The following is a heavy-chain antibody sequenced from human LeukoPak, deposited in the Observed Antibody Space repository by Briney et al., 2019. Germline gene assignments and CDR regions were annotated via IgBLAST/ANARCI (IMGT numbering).Heavy chain of an antibody. V-gene: IGHV3-11*01. CDR3: ARSRALRYFDL. J-gene: IGHJ4*02. Sequence: GGSLRLSCAASGFTFSDYYMSWVRQAPGKGLEWLAYISNIGYSMYYADSVKDRSTISRDNDQRSVDLQLNSMTADDTAVYFCARSRALRYFDLGGQGSLVTVSS. CDR1: GFTFSDYY. D-gene: IGHD3-9*01. CDR2: ISNIGYSM.